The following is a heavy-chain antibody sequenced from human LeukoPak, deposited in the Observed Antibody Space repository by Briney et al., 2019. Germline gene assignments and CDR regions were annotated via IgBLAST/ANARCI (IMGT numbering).Heavy chain of an antibody. D-gene: IGHD3-22*01. V-gene: IGHV3-48*03. CDR2: ISSSGSTI. Sequence: GGSLRLSCAASGFTFSSYEMNWVRQAPGKGLEWVSYISSSGSTIYYADSVKGRFTISTDNAKYSLDLQMNSLRVEDTALYYCARGSSGAGYYFDYWGLGTLVTVSS. CDR3: ARGSSGAGYYFDY. CDR1: GFTFSSYE. J-gene: IGHJ4*02.